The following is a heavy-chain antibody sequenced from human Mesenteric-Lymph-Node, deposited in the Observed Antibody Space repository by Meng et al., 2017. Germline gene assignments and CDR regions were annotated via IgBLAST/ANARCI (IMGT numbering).Heavy chain of an antibody. D-gene: IGHD3-10*01. CDR3: ARDRGEVRGSPYDQAYNWIDP. CDR1: GFTFSSYA. Sequence: GESLKISCAASGFTFSSYAMHWVRQAPGTGLEWVAVISYDGSNKYYADSVKGRFTISRDNSKNTLYLQMNSLRAEDTAVYYCARDRGEVRGSPYDQAYNWIDPWGQGTLVTVSS. CDR2: ISYDGSNK. V-gene: IGHV3-30*04. J-gene: IGHJ5*01.